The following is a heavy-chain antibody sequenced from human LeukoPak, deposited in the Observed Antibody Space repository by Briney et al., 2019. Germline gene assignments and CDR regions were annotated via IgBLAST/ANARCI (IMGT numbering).Heavy chain of an antibody. CDR3: ARVPPEDYSNYVEGGYFDY. Sequence: SETLSLTCSVSGGSISSYCWNWIRQHPGKGLEWIGYIYYSGSTYYNPSLKSRVTISVDTSKNQFSLKLSSVTAADTAVYYCARVPPEDYSNYVEGGYFDYWGQGTLVTVSS. CDR2: IYYSGST. D-gene: IGHD4-11*01. CDR1: GGSISSYC. J-gene: IGHJ4*02. V-gene: IGHV4-59*06.